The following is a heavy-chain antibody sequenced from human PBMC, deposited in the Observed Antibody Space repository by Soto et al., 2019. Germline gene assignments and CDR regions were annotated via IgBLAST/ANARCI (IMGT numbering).Heavy chain of an antibody. CDR2: ISDSGGST. J-gene: IGHJ4*02. Sequence: GGSLRLACAASGFTFSSYAMSWVRQAPGKGLEWVSAISDSGGSTYYADSMKGRFTISRDNSKNTLYLQMNSLRAEDTAVYYCAKDQQDEYYYDSSGYYPSFGYWGQGTLVTVSS. D-gene: IGHD3-22*01. CDR3: AKDQQDEYYYDSSGYYPSFGY. V-gene: IGHV3-23*01. CDR1: GFTFSSYA.